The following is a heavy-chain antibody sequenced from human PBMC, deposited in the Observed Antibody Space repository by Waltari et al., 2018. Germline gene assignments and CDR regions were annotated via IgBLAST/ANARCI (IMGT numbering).Heavy chain of an antibody. CDR2: IRYDGSNK. Sequence: QVQLVESGGGVVQPGGSLRLSCAASGFPFSSYGMHWVRQAPGKGLEWVAFIRYDGSNKYYADSAKGRFTSSRDNSKNTLYLQMNSLRAEDTAVYYCAKDRVAVNYYYYCMDVWGKGTTVTVSS. V-gene: IGHV3-30*02. D-gene: IGHD4-17*01. CDR1: GFPFSSYG. J-gene: IGHJ6*03. CDR3: AKDRVAVNYYYYCMDV.